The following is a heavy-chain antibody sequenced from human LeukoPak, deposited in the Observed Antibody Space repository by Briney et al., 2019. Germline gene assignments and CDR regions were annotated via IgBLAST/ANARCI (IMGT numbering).Heavy chain of an antibody. CDR3: ARALYDYGPDKFWFDP. CDR1: GGIFSSYA. J-gene: IGHJ5*02. CDR2: IIPIFGTA. D-gene: IGHD4-17*01. Sequence: ASVKVSCKASGGIFSSYAIRWVRQAPGQGLEWMGGIIPIFGTANYAQKFQGRVTITADKSTSTAYMELSSLRSEDTAVYYCARALYDYGPDKFWFDPWGQGTLVTVSS. V-gene: IGHV1-69*06.